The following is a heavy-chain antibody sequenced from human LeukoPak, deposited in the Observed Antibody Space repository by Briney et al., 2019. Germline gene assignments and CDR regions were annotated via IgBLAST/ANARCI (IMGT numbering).Heavy chain of an antibody. CDR2: INGDGSMP. CDR1: GFTFDDYA. J-gene: IGHJ4*02. CDR3: ARDGGNYSPQDY. Sequence: GGSLRLSCAASGFTFDDYATHWVRQAPGKGLVWVSCINGDGSMPTYADSVKGRFTISRDNAKNTLSLQMNSLRAGDTAVYYCARDGGNYSPQDYWGQGTLVTVSS. V-gene: IGHV3-74*01. D-gene: IGHD1-26*01.